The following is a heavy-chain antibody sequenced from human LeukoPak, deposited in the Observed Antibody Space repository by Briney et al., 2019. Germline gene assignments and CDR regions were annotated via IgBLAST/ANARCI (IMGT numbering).Heavy chain of an antibody. D-gene: IGHD2-2*01. Sequence: GGFLRLSCAASGNYWMHWVRQAPGKGLVWVSHINSDGSWTSYADSVKGRFTISKDNAKNTVYLQMNNLRAEDTAVYYCVSFYETYWGRGTLVTVSS. J-gene: IGHJ4*02. CDR2: INSDGSWT. V-gene: IGHV3-74*01. CDR3: VSFYETY. CDR1: GNYW.